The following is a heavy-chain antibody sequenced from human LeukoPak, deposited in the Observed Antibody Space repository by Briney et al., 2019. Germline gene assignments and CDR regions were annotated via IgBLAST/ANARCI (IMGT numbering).Heavy chain of an antibody. D-gene: IGHD6-19*01. CDR1: GGSITSYY. Sequence: PSETLSLTCTVSGGSITSYYWSWVRQSPGKGLEWGGYIYYTGSTNYNPSLKSRVTISVDTSKNQFSLNLTSVTAADTAVYYCARDAYSSSGYGGWFDPWGQGTLVTVSS. CDR3: ARDAYSSSGYGGWFDP. V-gene: IGHV4-59*01. J-gene: IGHJ5*02. CDR2: IYYTGST.